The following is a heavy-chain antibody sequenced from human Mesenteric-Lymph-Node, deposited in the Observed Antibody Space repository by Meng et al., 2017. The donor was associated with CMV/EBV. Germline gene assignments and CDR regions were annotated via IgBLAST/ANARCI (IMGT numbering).Heavy chain of an antibody. CDR2: INPSGGST. CDR1: GYTFTSYY. J-gene: IGHJ4*02. D-gene: IGHD1-26*01. CDR3: ARGISGSYFDY. Sequence: ASVKVSCKASGYTFTSYYMHWVRQAPGQGLEWMGIINPSGGSTSYAQKFQGRVTMTSDTSTTTVYMELSSLRSDDTAMYYCARGISGSYFDYWGQGTPVTVSS. V-gene: IGHV1-46*01.